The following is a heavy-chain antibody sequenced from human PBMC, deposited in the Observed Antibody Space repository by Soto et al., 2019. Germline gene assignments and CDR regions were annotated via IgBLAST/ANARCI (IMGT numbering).Heavy chain of an antibody. CDR3: ARVEYSSSLRSYYYYGMDV. D-gene: IGHD6-6*01. CDR2: TYYRSKWYN. Sequence: PSQTLSLTCAVSGDSVSSNSAAWNWIRQSPPRGLEWLGRTYYRSKWYNDYAVSVKSRITINPDTSKNQFSLQLNSVTPEDTAVYYCARVEYSSSLRSYYYYGMDVWGQGTTVTVSS. V-gene: IGHV6-1*01. CDR1: GDSVSSNSAA. J-gene: IGHJ6*02.